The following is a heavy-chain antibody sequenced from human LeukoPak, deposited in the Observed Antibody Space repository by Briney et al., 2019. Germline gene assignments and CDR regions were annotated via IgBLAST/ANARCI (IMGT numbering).Heavy chain of an antibody. Sequence: GASVKVSCKASGYTFTCYYMHWVRQAPGQGLEWMGWINPNSGGTNYAQKFQGRVTMTRNTSISTAYMELSSLRSEDTAVYYCARAGGYCGRISCPYYFDYWGQGSLVAVSS. J-gene: IGHJ4*02. CDR3: ARAGGYCGRISCPYYFDY. CDR2: INPNSGGT. CDR1: GYTFTCYY. V-gene: IGHV1-2*02. D-gene: IGHD2-15*01.